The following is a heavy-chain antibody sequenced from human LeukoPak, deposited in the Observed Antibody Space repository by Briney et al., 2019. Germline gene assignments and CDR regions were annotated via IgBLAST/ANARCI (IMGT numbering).Heavy chain of an antibody. V-gene: IGHV4-34*01. CDR1: GGSFSGYY. J-gene: IGHJ4*02. Sequence: SETLSLTCAVYGGSFSGYYWSWIRQPPGKGLEWIGEINHSGSANYNPSLKSRVSISVDSSKNQFSLKVSSVTAADTAVYYCARGSDTAAGLYWGQGTLVTVSS. CDR2: INHSGSA. D-gene: IGHD6-13*01. CDR3: ARGSDTAAGLY.